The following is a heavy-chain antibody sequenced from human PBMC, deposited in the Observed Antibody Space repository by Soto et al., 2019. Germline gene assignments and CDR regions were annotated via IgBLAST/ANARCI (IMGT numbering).Heavy chain of an antibody. CDR1: GFTFSSYA. J-gene: IGHJ4*02. CDR2: ISGSGGST. Sequence: LRLSCAASGFTFSSYAMSWVRQAPGKGLEWVSAISGSGGSTYYADSVKGRFTISRDNSKNTLYLQMNSLRAEDTAVYYCAKAGGAYDSSGYYDYWGQGTLVTVSS. CDR3: AKAGGAYDSSGYYDY. V-gene: IGHV3-23*01. D-gene: IGHD3-22*01.